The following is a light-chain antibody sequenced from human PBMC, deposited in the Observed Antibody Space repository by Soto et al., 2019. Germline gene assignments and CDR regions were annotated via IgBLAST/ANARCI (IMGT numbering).Light chain of an antibody. V-gene: IGKV3-20*01. CDR2: GAS. CDR3: QQYDTPPRT. CDR1: QSVSSNY. J-gene: IGKJ1*01. Sequence: EVMLTQSPGTLSLSPGERATLSCRASQSVSSNYLAWYQQKSGQAPRLLIYGASNSATGIPDRFSGSGSGRDFTLTIRRLEPEDFAVYYCQQYDTPPRTFGQGTKVEFK.